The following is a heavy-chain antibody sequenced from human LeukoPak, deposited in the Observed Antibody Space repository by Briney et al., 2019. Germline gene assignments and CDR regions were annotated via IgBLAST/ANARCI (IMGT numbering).Heavy chain of an antibody. D-gene: IGHD2/OR15-2a*01. CDR2: INSDGGST. CDR1: GFTFRSYS. Sequence: GGSLRLSCAASGFTFRSYSMNWVRQAPGKGLVWVSRINSDGGSTSYADSVKGRFTISRDNAKNTLYLQMNSLRAEDTAVYYCARDLVTFSLFDYWGQGTLVTVSS. CDR3: ARDLVTFSLFDY. J-gene: IGHJ4*02. V-gene: IGHV3-74*01.